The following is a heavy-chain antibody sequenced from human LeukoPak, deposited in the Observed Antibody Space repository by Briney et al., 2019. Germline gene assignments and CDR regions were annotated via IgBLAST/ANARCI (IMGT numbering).Heavy chain of an antibody. V-gene: IGHV3-11*06. J-gene: IGHJ4*02. CDR2: ISSSSSYT. Sequence: PGGSLRLSCAASGFTFSDYDMSWIRQAPGKGLEWVSYISSSSSYTNYADSVKGRFTISRDNAKNSLYLQMNSLRAEDTAVYYCARDRIGSGWYEGSDYWGQGTLVTVSS. CDR1: GFTFSDYD. D-gene: IGHD6-19*01. CDR3: ARDRIGSGWYEGSDY.